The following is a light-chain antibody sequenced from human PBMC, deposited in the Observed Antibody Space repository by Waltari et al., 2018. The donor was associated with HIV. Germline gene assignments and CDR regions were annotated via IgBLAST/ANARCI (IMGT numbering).Light chain of an antibody. Sequence: QSALTQPASVSGSPGQSITLSCPGASSDVGRYNYVPWYQHHQGKAPKLIIYDVSNRPSGVSNRFSGSKSGTMASLTISGLQAEDEADYYCSSYTSSRTVVFGGGTKLTVL. J-gene: IGLJ2*01. CDR3: SSYTSSRTVV. V-gene: IGLV2-14*03. CDR1: SSDVGRYNY. CDR2: DVS.